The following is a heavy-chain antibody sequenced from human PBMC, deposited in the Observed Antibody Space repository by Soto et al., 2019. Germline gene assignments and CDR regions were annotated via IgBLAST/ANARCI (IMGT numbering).Heavy chain of an antibody. D-gene: IGHD2-2*01. Sequence: SETLSLTCTVSGGSISSGGYYWSWIRQHPGKGLEWIGYIYYSGSTYYNPSLKSRVTISVDTSKNQFSLKLSSVTAADTAMYFCARDLPPQPPLCYAMDVWGQGTTVTVS. CDR1: GGSISSGGYY. CDR2: IYYSGST. J-gene: IGHJ6*02. V-gene: IGHV4-31*03. CDR3: ARDLPPQPPLCYAMDV.